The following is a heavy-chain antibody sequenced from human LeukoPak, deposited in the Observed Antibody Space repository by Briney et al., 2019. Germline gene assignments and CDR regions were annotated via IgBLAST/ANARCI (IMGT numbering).Heavy chain of an antibody. CDR1: GGSISSYY. J-gene: IGHJ4*02. V-gene: IGHV4-59*01. CDR2: ISFREST. Sequence: SETLSLTCTVSGGSISSYYWSWIRQPPGKGLEWIGYISFRESTNYNPSLKSRVTISVDTSKNQFSLNLRSLTAADTAAYYCARDRGTSDFDYWGQGTLVSVSS. D-gene: IGHD1-14*01. CDR3: ARDRGTSDFDY.